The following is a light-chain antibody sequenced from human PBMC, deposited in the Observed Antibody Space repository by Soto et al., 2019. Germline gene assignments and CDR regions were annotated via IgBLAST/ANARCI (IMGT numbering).Light chain of an antibody. V-gene: IGLV2-14*03. J-gene: IGLJ1*01. Sequence: QSALTQPASVSGSPGQSITISCTGTSSDVGAYDYVSWYQQHPGEVPKLMIFDVSDRPSGVSNRFSGSKSGNTASLTISGLQAEDEADYYCRSFTPSTSYVFGTGTKLTVL. CDR3: RSFTPSTSYV. CDR2: DVS. CDR1: SSDVGAYDY.